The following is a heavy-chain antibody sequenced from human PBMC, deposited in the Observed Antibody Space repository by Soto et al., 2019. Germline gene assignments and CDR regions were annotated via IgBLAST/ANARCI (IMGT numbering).Heavy chain of an antibody. CDR3: ARTQMAAAAGTVYYYGMDV. CDR2: IWYDGSNK. Sequence: PGGSLRLSCSASGFTFSSYGMHWVRQAPGKGLEWVAVIWYDGSNKYYADSVKGRFTISRDNSKNTLYLQMNSLRAEDTAVYYCARTQMAAAAGTVYYYGMDVWGQGTTVTVSS. V-gene: IGHV3-33*01. J-gene: IGHJ6*02. CDR1: GFTFSSYG. D-gene: IGHD6-13*01.